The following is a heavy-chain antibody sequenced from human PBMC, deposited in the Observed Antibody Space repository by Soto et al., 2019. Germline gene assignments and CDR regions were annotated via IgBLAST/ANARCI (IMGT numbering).Heavy chain of an antibody. Sequence: QVQLVQSGAEVKKPGASVKVSCKASGYTFTSYYMHWVRQAPGQGLEWMGIINPSGGSTSYAQKFQGRVTMTRDTATSTVYMELSSLRSEDTAVYNCARDQVVVVVAATPGYFQHWGQGTLVTVSS. V-gene: IGHV1-46*03. CDR2: INPSGGST. D-gene: IGHD2-15*01. CDR3: ARDQVVVVVAATPGYFQH. J-gene: IGHJ1*01. CDR1: GYTFTSYY.